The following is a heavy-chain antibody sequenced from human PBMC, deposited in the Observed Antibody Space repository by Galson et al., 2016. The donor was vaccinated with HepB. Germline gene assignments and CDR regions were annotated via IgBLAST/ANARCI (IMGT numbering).Heavy chain of an antibody. CDR3: ANPFYYYDTSGTSGGDY. Sequence: SLRLSCAASGFTFSSYAMTWVRQAPGKGLEWVSDISGPGYNTYYADSVKGRFTVSRDNSKHTVYLQMNSLRAEDSAVYFCANPFYYYDTSGTSGGDYWGQGTLVTVSS. D-gene: IGHD3-22*01. V-gene: IGHV3-23*01. CDR1: GFTFSSYA. CDR2: ISGPGYNT. J-gene: IGHJ4*02.